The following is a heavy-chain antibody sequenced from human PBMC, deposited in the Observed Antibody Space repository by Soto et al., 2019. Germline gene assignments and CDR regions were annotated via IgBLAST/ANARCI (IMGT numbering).Heavy chain of an antibody. V-gene: IGHV3-33*06. Sequence: QVQLMESGGGVVQPGRSLRLSCAASGFIFSNYGMHWVRQAPGKGLEWVALIYYDRSYENYADSVKGRFTISRDNSKRTRGLQMNGLGVEETAVYYWAKGGGGGYDSINDYSGGLLTGPSWGQGTLVTVSS. CDR3: AKGGGGGYDSINDYSGGLLTGPS. D-gene: IGHD3-22*01. J-gene: IGHJ4*02. CDR2: IYYDRSYE. CDR1: GFIFSNYG.